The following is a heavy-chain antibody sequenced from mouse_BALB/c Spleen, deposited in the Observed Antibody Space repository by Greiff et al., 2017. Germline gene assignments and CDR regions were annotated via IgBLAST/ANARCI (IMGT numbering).Heavy chain of an antibody. V-gene: IGHV1S22*01. CDR3: TRSGDYDRGFAY. D-gene: IGHD2-4*01. J-gene: IGHJ3*01. Sequence: LQQPGSELVRPGASVKLSCKASGYTFTSYWMHWVKQRPGQGLEWIGNIYPGSGSTNYDEKFKSKATLTVDTSSSTAYMQLSSLTSEDSAVYYCTRSGDYDRGFAYGGQGTLVTVSA. CDR1: GYTFTSYW. CDR2: IYPGSGST.